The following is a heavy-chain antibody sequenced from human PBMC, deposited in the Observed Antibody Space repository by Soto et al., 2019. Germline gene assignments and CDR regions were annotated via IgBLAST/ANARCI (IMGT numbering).Heavy chain of an antibody. CDR1: GYTFTDYY. Sequence: QVQLVQSGAEVKKPGASVRISCKASGYTFTDYYLHWVRQAPGQGLEWMGIMNPSGGVTSYAQKFPGTVAVTRDSSTGTVYMQLSSLRSEDTAVYYRASSVAVPTATYYYWYIDVWGKGTTVSVSS. V-gene: IGHV1-46*03. CDR2: MNPSGGVT. J-gene: IGHJ6*03. D-gene: IGHD2-2*01. CDR3: ASSVAVPTATYYYWYIDV.